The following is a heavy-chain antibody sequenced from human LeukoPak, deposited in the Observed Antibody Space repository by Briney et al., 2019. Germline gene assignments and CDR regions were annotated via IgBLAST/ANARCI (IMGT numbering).Heavy chain of an antibody. CDR2: INPDSGGT. Sequence: ASVKVSCKASGYTFAGYYIHWVRQAPGQGLEWMGWINPDSGGTKSAQKFQGRVTMTRDTSINTAYMELSRLASDDTAVCYCARAPGSGYAFDSWGQGTQVTVSS. J-gene: IGHJ4*02. CDR1: GYTFAGYY. V-gene: IGHV1-2*02. CDR3: ARAPGSGYAFDS. D-gene: IGHD5-12*01.